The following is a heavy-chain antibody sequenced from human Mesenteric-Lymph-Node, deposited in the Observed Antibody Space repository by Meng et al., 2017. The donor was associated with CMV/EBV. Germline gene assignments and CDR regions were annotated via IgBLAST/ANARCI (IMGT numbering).Heavy chain of an antibody. D-gene: IGHD3-3*01. Sequence: ASVKVSCKASGYSFTTHYMNWVRQAPGQGLEWMGMINPNGGAAGYAQKFQGRVTMTGDTSTNTVYMELSSLRSEDTAVYYCARMYYDFWSALQSRDYYYYYGMDVWGQGTTVTVSS. J-gene: IGHJ6*02. CDR3: ARMYYDFWSALQSRDYYYYYGMDV. CDR1: GYSFTTHY. CDR2: INPNGGAA. V-gene: IGHV1-46*01.